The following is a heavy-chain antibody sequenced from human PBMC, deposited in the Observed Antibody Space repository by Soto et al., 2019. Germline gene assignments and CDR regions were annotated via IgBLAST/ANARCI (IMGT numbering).Heavy chain of an antibody. V-gene: IGHV3-23*01. Sequence: QPGGSLRLSCAASGFTFSSYAISWVRQAPGKGLEWVSIISGSGGSTYYADSVKGRFTISRDNSKDTLYLQMNSLRAEDTAVYYCAKDKAQWLPFGNFDYWGQGTLVTVSS. CDR2: ISGSGGST. CDR3: AKDKAQWLPFGNFDY. CDR1: GFTFSSYA. J-gene: IGHJ4*02. D-gene: IGHD6-19*01.